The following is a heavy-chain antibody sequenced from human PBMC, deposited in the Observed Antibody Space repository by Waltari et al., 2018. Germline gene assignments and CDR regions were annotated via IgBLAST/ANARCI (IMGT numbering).Heavy chain of an antibody. Sequence: QVQLQESGPGLVKPSETLSLTCTVSGDSISSYFWTWIRPPAGKGLEWIGRIDSSGINNNNPSLKRRVTMSVDTAKNQVSLILNSVTAADTAVYYCARESSGARPFDPWGQGTLVTVSS. CDR2: IDSSGIN. J-gene: IGHJ5*02. CDR1: GDSISSYF. CDR3: ARESSGARPFDP. D-gene: IGHD6-6*01. V-gene: IGHV4-4*07.